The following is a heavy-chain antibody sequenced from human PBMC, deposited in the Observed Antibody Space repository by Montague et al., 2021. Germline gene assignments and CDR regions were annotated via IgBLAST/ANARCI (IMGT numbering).Heavy chain of an antibody. CDR2: THYNGNT. J-gene: IGHJ5*02. D-gene: IGHD3-16*01. CDR3: ARYREHTYRRFFHP. CDR1: GGSISTYH. Sequence: SETLSLTCTVSGGSISTYHWIWLRQPPGKGLEWIGETHYNGNTNYNYNPSLKSRVTISVDKSNNQFSLKLSSVTAADTAVYYCARYREHTYRRFFHPWGQGTLVTVSS. V-gene: IGHV4-59*01.